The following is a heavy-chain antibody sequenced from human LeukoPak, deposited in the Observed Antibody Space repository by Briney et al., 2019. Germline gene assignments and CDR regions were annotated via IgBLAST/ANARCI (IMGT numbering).Heavy chain of an antibody. CDR2: ISSNGGST. V-gene: IGHV3-64*01. Sequence: GGSLRLSCAPSGFTFSSYAMHWVRQAPGKGLECVSAISSNGGSTYYANSVKGRFTISRDNSKNTLYLQMGSLRAEDMAVYYCARGGSYLSAFDIWGQGTMVTVSS. J-gene: IGHJ3*02. CDR1: GFTFSSYA. D-gene: IGHD1-26*01. CDR3: ARGGSYLSAFDI.